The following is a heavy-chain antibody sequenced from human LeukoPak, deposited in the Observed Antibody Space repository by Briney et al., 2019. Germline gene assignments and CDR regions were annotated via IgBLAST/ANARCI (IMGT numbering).Heavy chain of an antibody. D-gene: IGHD3-22*01. J-gene: IGHJ3*02. CDR1: GGSISSYY. V-gene: IGHV4-59*01. CDR3: ARVRGDSSGYMTFDI. CDR2: IYYSGST. Sequence: SETLPLTCTVSGGSISSYYWSWIRQPPGKGLEWIGYIYYSGSTNYNPSLKSRVTISVDTSKNQFSLKLSSVTAADTAVYYCARVRGDSSGYMTFDIWGQGTMVTVSS.